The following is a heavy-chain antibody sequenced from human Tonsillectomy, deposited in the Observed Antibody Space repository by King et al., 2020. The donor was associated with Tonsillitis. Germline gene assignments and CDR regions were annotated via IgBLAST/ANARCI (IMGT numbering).Heavy chain of an antibody. Sequence: VQLVESGAEVKKPGESLKISCKGSEYSFTTHWIGWVRQMPGKGLEWMGIVYPGDSDTKYSPSFQGQVTISADKSTSTAYLQWGSLKASDTAMYYCARHSXGFALDYWGQGTLVTVSS. J-gene: IGHJ4*01. D-gene: IGHD3-10*01. CDR1: EYSFTTHW. CDR3: ARHSXGFALDY. CDR2: VYPGDSDT. V-gene: IGHV5-51*01.